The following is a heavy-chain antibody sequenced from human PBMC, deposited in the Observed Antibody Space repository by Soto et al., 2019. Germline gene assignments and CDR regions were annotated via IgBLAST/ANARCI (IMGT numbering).Heavy chain of an antibody. CDR2: IKSGGAV. CDR3: THDRTSFFHLEY. Sequence: GGSLRLSCTVSGLKFSDAWLIWVRQAPGKGPEWVGRIKSGGAVDYAAPVKGRFTISRDDSKDTMFLQMNSLKTEDSAVYFCTHDRTSFFHLEYWGQGT. V-gene: IGHV3-15*01. CDR1: GLKFSDAW. D-gene: IGHD2-2*01. J-gene: IGHJ4*02.